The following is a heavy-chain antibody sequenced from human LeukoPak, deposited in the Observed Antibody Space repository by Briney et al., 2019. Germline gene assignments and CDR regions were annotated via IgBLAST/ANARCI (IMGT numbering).Heavy chain of an antibody. CDR2: ISYNGSNQ. D-gene: IGHD3-10*01. CDR1: GFTFSSYG. CDR3: AKDGRYYGLGSYYFFHQ. Sequence: GGSLRLSCAASGFTFSSYGMHWVRQAPGKGLEWVAIISYNGSNQYYADSVKGRFTISRDNSKNTLYLQMNSLRAEDTAVYYCAKDGRYYGLGSYYFFHQWGQGTLVTVSS. J-gene: IGHJ4*02. V-gene: IGHV3-30*18.